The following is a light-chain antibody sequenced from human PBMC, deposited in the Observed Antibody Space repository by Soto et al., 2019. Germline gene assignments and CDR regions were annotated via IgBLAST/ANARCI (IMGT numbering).Light chain of an antibody. CDR2: GAS. CDR3: QQYGSSPG. J-gene: IGKJ3*01. V-gene: IGKV3-20*01. CDR1: QSVSSSY. Sequence: EIVLTQSPGTLSLSPGERATLSCRASQSVSSSYLAWYQQKPGQAPRLLIYGASSRATGIPDRFSGSGSGTDFTLTISRLEPEDFAVYYCQQYGSSPGFCPGTKVDIK.